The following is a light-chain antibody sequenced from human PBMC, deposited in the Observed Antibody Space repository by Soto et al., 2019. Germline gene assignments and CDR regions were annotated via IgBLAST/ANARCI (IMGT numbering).Light chain of an antibody. Sequence: QSVLTQSPSASASLGASVKLTCTLSSGHSSYAIAWHQKQPGKGPRYLMDLNNDGSHTEGDGIPDRFSGSSSGAERYLIISSLQSEDEADYYCQTWGTGFQVFGGGTKLTVL. CDR2: LNNDGSH. J-gene: IGLJ2*01. CDR1: SGHSSYA. CDR3: QTWGTGFQV. V-gene: IGLV4-69*01.